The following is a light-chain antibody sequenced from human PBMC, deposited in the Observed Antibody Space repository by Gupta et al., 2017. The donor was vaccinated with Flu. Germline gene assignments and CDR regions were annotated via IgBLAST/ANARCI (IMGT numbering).Light chain of an antibody. V-gene: IGKV1-5*03. CDR3: QQYNNYSST. J-gene: IGKJ1*01. CDR2: KAS. Sequence: IQMTQSPSTMSASVGDIVTITCRASQSISTWLAWYQQKPGKAPKLLMYKASTVKSGVPSRFSGSGSGTEFTLTISSLQPDDFATYYCQQYNNYSSTFGQGTKVEIK. CDR1: QSISTW.